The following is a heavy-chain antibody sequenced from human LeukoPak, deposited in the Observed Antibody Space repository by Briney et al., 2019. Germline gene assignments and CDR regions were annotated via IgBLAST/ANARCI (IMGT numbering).Heavy chain of an antibody. CDR3: ARHPPGGYSYQKGNWFDP. CDR1: GYTFTSYD. V-gene: IGHV1-8*01. CDR2: MNPNSGNT. Sequence: ASVKVSCKASGYTFTSYDINWVRQPTGQGLEWMGWMNPNSGNTGYAQKFQGRVTMTRNTSISTAYMELSSLRSEDTAVYYCARHPPGGYSYQKGNWFDPWGQGTLVTVSS. J-gene: IGHJ5*02. D-gene: IGHD5-18*01.